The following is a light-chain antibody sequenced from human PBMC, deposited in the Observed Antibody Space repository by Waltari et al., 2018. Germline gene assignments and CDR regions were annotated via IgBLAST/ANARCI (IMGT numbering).Light chain of an antibody. CDR2: TAS. J-gene: IGKJ4*01. Sequence: DIQMTQSPSSLSASVGDRVTITCRASQYIGDFLHWYQHRPGRAPKPLIFTASNLQIGVTSRFSGSGSGTDFTLTITSLQPEDFATYYCQQTYITPISFGGGTKVQIK. CDR3: QQTYITPIS. V-gene: IGKV1-39*01. CDR1: QYIGDF.